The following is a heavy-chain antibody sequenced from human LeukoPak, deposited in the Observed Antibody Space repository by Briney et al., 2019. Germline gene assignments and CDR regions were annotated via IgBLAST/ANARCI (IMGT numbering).Heavy chain of an antibody. CDR1: GDSVSSNSAA. CDR2: THYRSKWYN. J-gene: IGHJ4*02. Sequence: SQTLSLTCAISGDSVSSNSAAWNWIRQSPSRGLEWLGRTHYRSKWYNDYAVSVKSRITINPDTSKNQFSLQLNPVTPEDTAVYYCARERVIIAAAGTRDFDYWGQGTLVTVSS. CDR3: ARERVIIAAAGTRDFDY. V-gene: IGHV6-1*01. D-gene: IGHD6-13*01.